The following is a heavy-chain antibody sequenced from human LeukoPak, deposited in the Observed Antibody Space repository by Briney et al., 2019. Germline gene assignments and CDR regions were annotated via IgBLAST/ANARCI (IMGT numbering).Heavy chain of an antibody. CDR2: ISGSGGST. Sequence: GGSLRLSCAASGFTFSSYAMSWVRQAPGKGLEGVSAISGSGGSTYYADSVKGRFTISRDSSKNTLYLQMNSLRAEDTAVYYCAKKDYDILTGYTGAVDYWGQGTLVTVSS. CDR3: AKKDYDILTGYTGAVDY. J-gene: IGHJ4*02. V-gene: IGHV3-23*01. D-gene: IGHD3-9*01. CDR1: GFTFSSYA.